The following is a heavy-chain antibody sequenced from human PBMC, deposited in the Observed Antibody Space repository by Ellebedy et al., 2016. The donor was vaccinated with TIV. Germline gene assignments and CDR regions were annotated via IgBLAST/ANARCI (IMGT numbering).Heavy chain of an antibody. CDR2: IYQDGGVQ. D-gene: IGHD4-17*01. Sequence: GESLKISCAASGFSFRSYWMSWVRQAPGKGLEWVANIYQDGGVQYYVDSVKGRFTISRENADNSLFLQMNSLRAADTAVYYCARRGSYGDYAVQINSWFDTWGRGILVAVSS. CDR1: GFSFRSYW. J-gene: IGHJ5*02. V-gene: IGHV3-7*01. CDR3: ARRGSYGDYAVQINSWFDT.